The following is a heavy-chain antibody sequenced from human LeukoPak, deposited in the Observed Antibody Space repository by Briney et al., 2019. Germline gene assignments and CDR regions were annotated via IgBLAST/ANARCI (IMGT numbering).Heavy chain of an antibody. Sequence: SETLSLTCIVSGGSISSYYWSWIRQPPGKGLMRIGEINPSGSTNYNPSLKSRVTISVDTSKSQFSLKVSSVTAADTAVYYCARRASFRFAFDIWGQGTMVTVSS. CDR2: INPSGST. J-gene: IGHJ3*02. CDR1: GGSISSYY. CDR3: ARRASFRFAFDI. V-gene: IGHV4-34*01.